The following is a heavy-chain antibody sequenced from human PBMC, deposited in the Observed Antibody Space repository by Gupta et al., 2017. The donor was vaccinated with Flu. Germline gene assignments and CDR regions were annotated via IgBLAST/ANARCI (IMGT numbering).Heavy chain of an antibody. J-gene: IGHJ4*02. D-gene: IGHD6-19*01. CDR1: GYSISSGYY. V-gene: IGHV4-38-2*01. CDR2: THHTGST. Sequence: QVQLQESGPGLVKPSETLSLTCAVSGYSISSGYYWAWIRQSPGKGLEWIAITHHTGSTYYNPSLKTRVTMSVETSKNQFSLNLSSVTAADTAVYYCARGGRMSVASTYFEDWGQGTLVTVSS. CDR3: ARGGRMSVASTYFED.